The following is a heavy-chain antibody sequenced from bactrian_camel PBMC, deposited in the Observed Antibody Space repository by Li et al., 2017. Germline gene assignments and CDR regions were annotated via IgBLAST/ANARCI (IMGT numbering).Heavy chain of an antibody. Sequence: VQLVESGGGSVQAGGSLRLSCAAPRYTACMGWFRQVPGKAREGVAVIDNAGRINYAVAVKGRFTISRDNAKNTVYLQMNSLKPEDTALYYCERGYGLRHPLGEYWGQGTQVTVS. D-gene: IGHD3*01. J-gene: IGHJ4*01. CDR2: IDNAGRI. CDR1: RYTAC. V-gene: IGHV3S9*01. CDR3: ERGYGLRHPLGEY.